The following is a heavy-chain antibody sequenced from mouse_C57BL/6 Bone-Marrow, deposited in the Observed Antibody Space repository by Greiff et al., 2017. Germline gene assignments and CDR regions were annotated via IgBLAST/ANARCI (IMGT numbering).Heavy chain of an antibody. CDR1: GYTFTTYP. CDR2: FHPYNDDT. D-gene: IGHD2-14*01. V-gene: IGHV1-47*01. J-gene: IGHJ2*01. Sequence: QVQLKESGAELVKPGASVKMSCTASGYTFTTYPIEWMKQNHGKSLEWIGNFHPYNDDTKYNAKFKGKATLTVEKSSNTVYLELSRLTSDDSAVYYCARNRPFFYYFDDWGQGTTLTVSS. CDR3: ARNRPFFYYFDD.